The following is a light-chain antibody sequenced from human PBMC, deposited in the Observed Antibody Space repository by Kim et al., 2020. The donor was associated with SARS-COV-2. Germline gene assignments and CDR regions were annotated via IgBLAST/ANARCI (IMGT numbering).Light chain of an antibody. CDR2: KAS. CDR1: QTVINW. CDR3: QKNYTYSRT. J-gene: IGKJ5*01. Sequence: DIQMTQSPSTLSAFVGDRVTITCRASQTVINWLAWYQQKPGKAPKLLIYKASSLESGVPSRFSGSGSGTEFTLTITSLQTDDFATYNCQKNYTYSRTLGKGTRLDIK. V-gene: IGKV1-5*03.